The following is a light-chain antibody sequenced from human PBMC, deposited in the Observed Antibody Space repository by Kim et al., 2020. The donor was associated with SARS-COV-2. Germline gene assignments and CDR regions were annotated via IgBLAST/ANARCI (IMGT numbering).Light chain of an antibody. CDR1: QCLVSSDGNTY. CDR2: KVS. CDR3: MQSTHWPRT. V-gene: IGKV2-30*01. J-gene: IGKJ1*01. Sequence: PASISCSSSQCLVSSDGNTYLNWFHQRPGQSPRRLIYKVSNRDSGVPDRFSGSGSATDFTLKISRVEAEDVGVYYCMQSTHWPRTFGQGTKVDIK.